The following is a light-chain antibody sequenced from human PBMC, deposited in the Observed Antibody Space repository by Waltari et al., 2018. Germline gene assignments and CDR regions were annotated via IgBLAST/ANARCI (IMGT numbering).Light chain of an antibody. J-gene: IGLJ2*01. V-gene: IGLV5-45*01. CDR1: SGIHVFTSR. Sequence: QAVVTQPAYLSASPGASASPNCTLRSGIHVFTSRIYCYQQNPGSPPLYLLRYKSDSDTQRGSGVSGRFSGSKDASANAGILLISGLQSEDEADYYCLIWHNLTPVFGGGTKLTVL. CDR3: LIWHNLTPV. CDR2: YKSDSDT.